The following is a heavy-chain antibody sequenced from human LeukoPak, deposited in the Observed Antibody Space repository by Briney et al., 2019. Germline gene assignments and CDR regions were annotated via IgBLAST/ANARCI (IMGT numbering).Heavy chain of an antibody. Sequence: SETLSLTCTVSGGSISSGDYYWSWIRQPPGKGLEWIGYIYYSGSTYYNPSLKSRVTISVDTSKNQFSLKLTSVTVADTAVYYCARETLTISRWFDPWGQGTLVTVSS. J-gene: IGHJ5*02. D-gene: IGHD4-17*01. CDR1: GGSISSGDYY. V-gene: IGHV4-30-4*01. CDR2: IYYSGST. CDR3: ARETLTISRWFDP.